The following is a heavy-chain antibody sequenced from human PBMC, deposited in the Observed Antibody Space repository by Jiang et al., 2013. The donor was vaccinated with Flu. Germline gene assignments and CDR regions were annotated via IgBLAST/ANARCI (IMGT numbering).Heavy chain of an antibody. V-gene: IGHV4-4*02. J-gene: IGHJ2*01. CDR3: ARDASWDYDYGDYVSVWYFDL. Sequence: SGSTNYNPSLKSRVTISVDKSKNQFSLKLSSVTAADTAVYYCARDASWDYDYGDYVSVWYFDLWGRGTLVTVSS. CDR2: SGST. D-gene: IGHD4-17*01.